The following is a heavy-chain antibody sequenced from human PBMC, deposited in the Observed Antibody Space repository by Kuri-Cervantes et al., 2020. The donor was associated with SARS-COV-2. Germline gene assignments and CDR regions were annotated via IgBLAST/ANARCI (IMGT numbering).Heavy chain of an antibody. CDR1: GYTFTSYG. Sequence: ASVKVSCKASGYTFTSYGINWVRQATGQGLEWMGWMNPNSGNTGYAQKFQGRVTMTRNTSISTAYMELSSLRSEDTAVYYCARAMAGTRDAFDIWGQGAMVTVSS. J-gene: IGHJ3*02. V-gene: IGHV1-8*02. CDR2: MNPNSGNT. CDR3: ARAMAGTRDAFDI. D-gene: IGHD6-19*01.